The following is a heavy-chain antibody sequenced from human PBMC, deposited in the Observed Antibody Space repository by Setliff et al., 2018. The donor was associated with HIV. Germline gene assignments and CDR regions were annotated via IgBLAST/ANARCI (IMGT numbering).Heavy chain of an antibody. J-gene: IGHJ5*02. D-gene: IGHD2-2*01. CDR1: GGTFSSYA. CDR3: ARDFGGYCSSMSCPGLFDP. Sequence: SVKVSCKASGGTFSSYAISWVRQAPGQGLEWMGGIIPISGTVNYAQKFRGRVTITTHGSTSTAYMELSSLRSEDTAVYYCARDFGGYCSSMSCPGLFDPWGQGTLVTVSS. CDR2: IIPISGTV. V-gene: IGHV1-69*05.